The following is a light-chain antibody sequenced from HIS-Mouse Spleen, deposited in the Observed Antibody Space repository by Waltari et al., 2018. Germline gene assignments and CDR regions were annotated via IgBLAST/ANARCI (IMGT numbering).Light chain of an antibody. J-gene: IGLJ3*02. CDR1: SSDVGVYNY. CDR3: SSYTSSSTHWV. CDR2: DVS. Sequence: QSALTQPASVSGSPGQSITISCTGTSSDVGVYNYVSRYQQHPGKAPKPMIYDVSNRPSGVSNRFSGSKSGNTASLTISGLQAEDEADYYCSSYTSSSTHWVFGGGTKLTVL. V-gene: IGLV2-14*03.